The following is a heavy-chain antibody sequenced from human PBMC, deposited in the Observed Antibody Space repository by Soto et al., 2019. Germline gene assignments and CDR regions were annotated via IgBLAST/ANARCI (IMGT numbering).Heavy chain of an antibody. CDR1: GDSISNSRFY. Sequence: PSETLSLTCSVSGDSISNSRFYWAWIRQPPGEGLEWIGSIYHTGNAYYNPSLKSRVTIFVDTSKNQFSLELSSVTAADTAVYYCARGLITGSQYSGGWYYFDSWGQGTQVTVSS. J-gene: IGHJ4*02. CDR2: IYHTGNA. V-gene: IGHV4-39*07. CDR3: ARGLITGSQYSGGWYYFDS. D-gene: IGHD1-26*01.